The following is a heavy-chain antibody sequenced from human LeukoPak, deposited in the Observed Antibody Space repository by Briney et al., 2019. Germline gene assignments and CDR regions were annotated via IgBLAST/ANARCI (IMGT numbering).Heavy chain of an antibody. D-gene: IGHD1-26*01. CDR3: ARDVIVGATTGWFDP. CDR1: GSTVTSFG. V-gene: IGHV1-18*01. J-gene: IGHJ5*02. CDR2: ISAYNGNT. Sequence: ASVNVSCQASGSTVTSFGISWVRQLAGRGLEWMGSISAYNGNTNYAQKLQGRVTMTTDTSTSTAYMELRSLRSDDTAVYYCARDVIVGATTGWFDPWGQGTLVTVSS.